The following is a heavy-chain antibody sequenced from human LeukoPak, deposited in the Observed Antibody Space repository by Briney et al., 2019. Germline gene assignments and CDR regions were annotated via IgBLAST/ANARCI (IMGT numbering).Heavy chain of an antibody. CDR2: IYSGGST. Sequence: GGSLRLSCAASGFTFNNAWMNWVRQAPGKGLEWVSVIYSGGSTYYADSVKGRFTISRDNSKNTLYLQMNSLRAEDTAVYYCASGDYGGDYWGQGTLVTVSS. J-gene: IGHJ4*02. D-gene: IGHD4-23*01. V-gene: IGHV3-53*01. CDR3: ASGDYGGDY. CDR1: GFTFNNAW.